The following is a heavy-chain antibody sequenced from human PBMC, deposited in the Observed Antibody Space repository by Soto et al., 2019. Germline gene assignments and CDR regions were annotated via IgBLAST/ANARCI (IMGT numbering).Heavy chain of an antibody. CDR3: ARESLPRGPLDY. CDR2: IWYDGSNK. CDR1: GFTFSSYG. J-gene: IGHJ4*02. D-gene: IGHD2-15*01. Sequence: AGSLRLSCAASGFTFSSYGMHWVRQAPGKGLEWVAVIWYDGSNKYYADSVKGRFTISRDNSKNTLYLQMNSLRAEDTAVYYCARESLPRGPLDYWGQGTLVTVSS. V-gene: IGHV3-33*01.